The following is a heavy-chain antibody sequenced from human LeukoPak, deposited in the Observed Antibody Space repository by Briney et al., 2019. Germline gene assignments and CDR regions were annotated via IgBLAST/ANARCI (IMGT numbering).Heavy chain of an antibody. J-gene: IGHJ3*02. CDR1: GFTLTNHA. CDR2: EGSAGGT. V-gene: IGHV3-23*01. CDR3: ASRTWIGAGYYAFDI. D-gene: IGHD1-26*01. Sequence: GGSLRLPCTASGFTLTNHAVSWVRQAPGKGLEWVSAEGSAGGTYYADSVKGRFTISRNNSQNTLSLQLNSLRVEDTAVYYCASRTWIGAGYYAFDIWGQGTMVTVSS.